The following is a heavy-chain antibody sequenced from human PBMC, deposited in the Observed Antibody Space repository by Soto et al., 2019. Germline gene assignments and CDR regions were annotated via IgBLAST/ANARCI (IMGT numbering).Heavy chain of an antibody. D-gene: IGHD3-9*01. V-gene: IGHV4-59*01. CDR1: GGSISSYY. CDR3: ARQTYYDILTGYYYYYGMDV. Sequence: QVQLQESGPGLVKPSETLSLTCTVSGGSISSYYWSWIRQPPGQGLEWIGCIYYSGSTNYNPSLKSRVTISVDTSKNQFSLKLSSVTAADTAVYYCARQTYYDILTGYYYYYGMDVWGQGTTVTVSS. J-gene: IGHJ6*02. CDR2: IYYSGST.